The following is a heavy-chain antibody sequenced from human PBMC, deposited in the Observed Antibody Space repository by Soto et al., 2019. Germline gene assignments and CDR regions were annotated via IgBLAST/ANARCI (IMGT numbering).Heavy chain of an antibody. J-gene: IGHJ6*02. D-gene: IGHD3-3*01. CDR3: ARRDYDFWSGYYTGHYYYGMDV. CDR2: IYYSGST. CDR1: GGSLSSSSYY. V-gene: IGHV4-39*01. Sequence: SETLSLTCTVSGGSLSSSSYYWGWIRQPPGKGLEWIGSIYYSGSTYYNPSLKSRVTISVDTSKNQFSLKLSSVTAADTAVYDCARRDYDFWSGYYTGHYYYGMDVWGQGTTVTVSS.